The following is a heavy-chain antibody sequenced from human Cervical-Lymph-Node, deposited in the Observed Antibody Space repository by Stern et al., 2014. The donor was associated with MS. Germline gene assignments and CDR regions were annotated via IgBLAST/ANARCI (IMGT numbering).Heavy chain of an antibody. CDR1: GFSLVTSGVR. CDR2: IDWNDQT. Sequence: ESGPALVKPTQTLTLTCTFSGFSLVTSGVRVSWIRQPPGKALEWLARIDWNDQTFYNTSLMTRLTISKDPSKNQVVLTMTNVDPVDTATYYCARMMGSGYRHYFDYWGQGTPVTVS. D-gene: IGHD3-3*01. CDR3: ARMMGSGYRHYFDY. J-gene: IGHJ4*02. V-gene: IGHV2-70*04.